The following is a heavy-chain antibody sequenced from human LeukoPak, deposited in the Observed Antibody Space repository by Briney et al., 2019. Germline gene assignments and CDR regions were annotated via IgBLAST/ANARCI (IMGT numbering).Heavy chain of an antibody. CDR2: SYPGDSDT. D-gene: IGHD6-13*01. J-gene: IGHJ3*02. V-gene: IGHV5-51*01. CDR1: GYRFTSYW. Sequence: PGESLKISCKGSGYRFTSYWIGWVRQMPGKGLEWMGISYPGDSDTGYSPSFQGQVTISADKSITTAYLQWSSLKASDTAMYYCARLLTDGLRITAAQGGAFDIWGQGTMVTVSS. CDR3: ARLLTDGLRITAAQGGAFDI.